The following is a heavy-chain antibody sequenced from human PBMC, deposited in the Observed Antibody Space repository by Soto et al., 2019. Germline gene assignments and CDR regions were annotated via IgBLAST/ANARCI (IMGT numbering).Heavy chain of an antibody. CDR3: ARVSSSIVVVPDYGMDV. CDR2: ISGKNGNT. J-gene: IGHJ6*02. CDR1: GYTFISHG. V-gene: IGHV1-18*04. D-gene: IGHD2-15*01. Sequence: QVQLVQSGVEVKKPGASVKVSCKASGYTFISHGISWVRQAPGQGLEWMGWISGKNGNTNYAQKLQGRVTLTTDTSTSTAYTELRSVRTDDTAVYYGARVSSSIVVVPDYGMDVWGQGTTVTVSS.